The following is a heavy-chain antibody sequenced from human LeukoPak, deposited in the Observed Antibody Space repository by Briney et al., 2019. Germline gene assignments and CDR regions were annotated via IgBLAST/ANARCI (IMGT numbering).Heavy chain of an antibody. D-gene: IGHD2-8*01. J-gene: IGHJ4*02. CDR2: INHSGST. V-gene: IGHV4-34*01. CDR1: GGSFSGYY. Sequence: SETLSLTCAVYGGSFSGYYWSWLRQPPGKGLEWIGEINHSGSTNYNPSLKSRVTISVDTSKNQFSLKLSSVTAADTAVYYCARGANRNYFDYWGQGTLVTVSS. CDR3: ARGANRNYFDY.